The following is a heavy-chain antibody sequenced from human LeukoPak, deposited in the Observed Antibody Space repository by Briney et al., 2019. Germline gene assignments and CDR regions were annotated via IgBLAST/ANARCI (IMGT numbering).Heavy chain of an antibody. J-gene: IGHJ4*02. D-gene: IGHD2-21*01. V-gene: IGHV3-23*01. CDR3: AKAPVTSCRGAYCYPFDS. CDR1: GGSFSGYY. CDR2: TSSSDAGT. Sequence: ETLSPTCAVYGGSFSGYYWSWVRQTPGKGLEWVAATSSSDAGTYHADSVRGRFTISRDNSKNTLYLQMNSLRAEDAAVYFCAKAPVTSCRGAYCYPFDSWGQGTLVTVSS.